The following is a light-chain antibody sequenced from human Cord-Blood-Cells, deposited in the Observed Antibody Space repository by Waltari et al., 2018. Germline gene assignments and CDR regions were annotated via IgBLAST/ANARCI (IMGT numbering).Light chain of an antibody. Sequence: QSALTQPRSVSGSPGQSVTISCTGTSSDVGGYNYVSWYQQHPGKAHKLIIYDVSKRHPGGPDRFSDSKSGNTSSLTISGLQAEDEADYYCCSYAGSYTWVFGGGTKLTVL. CDR3: CSYAGSYTWV. J-gene: IGLJ3*02. V-gene: IGLV2-11*01. CDR1: SSDVGGYNY. CDR2: DVS.